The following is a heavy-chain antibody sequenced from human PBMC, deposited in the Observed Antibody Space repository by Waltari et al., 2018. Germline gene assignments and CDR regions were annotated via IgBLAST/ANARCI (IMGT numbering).Heavy chain of an antibody. J-gene: IGHJ3*02. V-gene: IGHV4-30-2*06. Sequence: QLQLQESGSGLVKPSQTLSLTCAVSGGSISSGGYSWSWIRQSPGKGLEWIGYIYHSGSTYYNPSLKSRVTISVDRSKNQFSLKLSSVTAADTAVYYCAGLGYCSGGSCRNAFDIWGQGTMVTVSS. CDR3: AGLGYCSGGSCRNAFDI. CDR2: IYHSGST. D-gene: IGHD2-15*01. CDR1: GGSISSGGYS.